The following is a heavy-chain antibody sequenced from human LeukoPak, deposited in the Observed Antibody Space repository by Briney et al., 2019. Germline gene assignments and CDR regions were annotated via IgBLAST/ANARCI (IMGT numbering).Heavy chain of an antibody. CDR1: GYTFTGYY. Sequence: GASVKVSYKASGYTFTGYYMHWGRQAPGHGLGGMGRSNPNSGGTNFAHMFQGRVTMSRDTSISTAYMELSRLRSDDTAVYYCARDQRIAAAGTVPHWGQGTLVTVSS. D-gene: IGHD6-13*01. V-gene: IGHV1-2*06. CDR3: ARDQRIAAAGTVPH. CDR2: SNPNSGGT. J-gene: IGHJ4*02.